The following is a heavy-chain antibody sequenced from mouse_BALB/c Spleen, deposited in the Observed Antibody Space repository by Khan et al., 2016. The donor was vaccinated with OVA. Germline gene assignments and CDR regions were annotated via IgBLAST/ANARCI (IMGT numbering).Heavy chain of an antibody. CDR3: ARGGYGNYWFAY. Sequence: EVQLQQSGAELVRPGALVKLSCKASGFNIKDYYMNWVKQRPEQGLEWIGWIDPENGDTIYDPKFQGKASITTDTSSNTAYLQLSSLTSEDTAVYYCARGGYGNYWFAYWGQGTLVTVS. CDR2: IDPENGDT. CDR1: GFNIKDYY. D-gene: IGHD2-1*01. V-gene: IGHV14-1*02. J-gene: IGHJ3*01.